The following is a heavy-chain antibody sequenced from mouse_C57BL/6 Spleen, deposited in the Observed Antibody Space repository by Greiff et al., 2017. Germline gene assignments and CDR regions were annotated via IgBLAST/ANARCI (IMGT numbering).Heavy chain of an antibody. CDR3: ARSGWITTVVATSRFDY. CDR1: GYTFTDYN. CDR2: INPNNGGT. J-gene: IGHJ2*01. D-gene: IGHD1-1*01. Sequence: EVQLQQSGPELVKPGASVKIPCKASGYTFTDYNMDWVKQSHGKSLEWIGDINPNNGGTIYNQKFKGKATLTIDKSSSTAYMELRSLTSEDTAVYYCARSGWITTVVATSRFDYWGQGTTLTVSS. V-gene: IGHV1-18*01.